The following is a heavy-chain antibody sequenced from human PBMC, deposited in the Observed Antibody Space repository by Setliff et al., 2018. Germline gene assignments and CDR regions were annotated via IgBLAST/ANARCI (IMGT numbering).Heavy chain of an antibody. D-gene: IGHD1-26*01. CDR3: ARSPPNRGVGQGHYMDV. CDR2: ISPYNGDT. V-gene: IGHV1-18*01. J-gene: IGHJ6*03. Sequence: ASVKVSCKTSGYTFKTLGISGVRRAPGQGLDWRGWISPYNGDTKSAQKFQGRVTMTIDTSTSTAYVEVRSLTSDDTAVYYCARSPPNRGVGQGHYMDVWGIGTTVTVSS. CDR1: GYTFKTLG.